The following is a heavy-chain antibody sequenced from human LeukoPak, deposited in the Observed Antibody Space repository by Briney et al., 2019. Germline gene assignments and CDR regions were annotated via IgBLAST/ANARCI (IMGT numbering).Heavy chain of an antibody. CDR3: ARDVHGGAFDY. D-gene: IGHD4-23*01. CDR2: INQDGSRQ. V-gene: IGHV3-7*01. CDR1: GFTFSSYS. J-gene: IGHJ4*02. Sequence: GGSLRLSCAASGFTFSSYSINWVCQAPGKGLEWVANINQDGSRQNYVDSVKGRFTFSRDNAMNSLFLQMNSLRAEDTAIYYCARDVHGGAFDYWGQGTLVTVSS.